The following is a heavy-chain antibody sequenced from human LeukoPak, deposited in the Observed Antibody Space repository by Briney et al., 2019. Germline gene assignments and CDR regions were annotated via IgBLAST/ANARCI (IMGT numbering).Heavy chain of an antibody. CDR3: ARPYYDSSAPPYDY. CDR2: ISAYNGNT. D-gene: IGHD3-22*01. CDR1: GYTFTSYG. Sequence: ASVKVSCKASGYTFTSYGISWVRQAPGQGLEWMGWISAYNGNTNYAQKLQGRVTMTTDTSTSTAHMELRSLRSDDTAVYYCARPYYDSSAPPYDYWGQGTLVTVSS. V-gene: IGHV1-18*01. J-gene: IGHJ4*02.